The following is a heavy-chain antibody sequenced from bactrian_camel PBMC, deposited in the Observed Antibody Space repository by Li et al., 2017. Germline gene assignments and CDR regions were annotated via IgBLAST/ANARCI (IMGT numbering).Heavy chain of an antibody. J-gene: IGHJ4*01. D-gene: IGHD6*01. Sequence: VQLVESGGGSVQTGGSLRLSCTASGVTVDDSDMGWYRQVPGNECDLVSFVTTDREVYYSDAVKGRFTISHDTAKNTVYLQMNSLEPEDTGIYYCAAGRYGGRCPGLRGWYDYWGQGTQVTVS. CDR1: GVTVDDSD. CDR2: VTTDREV. V-gene: IGHV3S63*01. CDR3: AAGRYGGRCPGLRGWYDY.